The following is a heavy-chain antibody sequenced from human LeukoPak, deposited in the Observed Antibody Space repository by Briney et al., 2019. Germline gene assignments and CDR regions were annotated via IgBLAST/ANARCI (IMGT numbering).Heavy chain of an antibody. J-gene: IGHJ1*01. CDR3: AKDLLYYGPGTYYNAAEYFQF. CDR2: ISYDGSDK. V-gene: IGHV3-30*18. D-gene: IGHD3-10*01. Sequence: GGSLRLSCAASGLTFSSYAMHWVRQAPGKGLEWVAVISYDGSDKDYADSVKGRFTISRDNSRNTLSLQMNSLRPEDTAVYYCAKDLLYYGPGTYYNAAEYFQFWGQGTQVTVSS. CDR1: GLTFSSYA.